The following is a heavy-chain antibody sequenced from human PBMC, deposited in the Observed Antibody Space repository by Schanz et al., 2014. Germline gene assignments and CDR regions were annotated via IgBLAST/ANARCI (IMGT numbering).Heavy chain of an antibody. V-gene: IGHV1-3*01. Sequence: QGQLVQSGPEVKEPGASVKVSCEASGYSFISHAIHWVRQAPGQRLEWMGWINAANGNTRYSQKFQGRVTMTRDTSTSTVYMELSSLRSEDTAVYYCARDGVDAAAGGNYWGQGTLVTVSS. CDR1: GYSFISHA. CDR3: ARDGVDAAAGGNY. D-gene: IGHD6-13*01. CDR2: INAANGNT. J-gene: IGHJ4*02.